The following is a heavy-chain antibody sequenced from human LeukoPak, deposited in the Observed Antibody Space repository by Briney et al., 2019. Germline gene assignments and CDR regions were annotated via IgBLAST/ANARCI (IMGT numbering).Heavy chain of an antibody. D-gene: IGHD3-16*01. CDR2: IYYSGST. CDR1: GGSISSYY. CDR3: ARGRGEQGFDP. J-gene: IGHJ5*02. Sequence: SETLSLTCTVSGGSISSYYWSWIRQPPGKGLEWIGCIYYSGSTNYNPSLKSRVTISVDTSKNQFSLKLSSVTAADTAVYYCARGRGEQGFDPWGQGALVTVSS. V-gene: IGHV4-59*01.